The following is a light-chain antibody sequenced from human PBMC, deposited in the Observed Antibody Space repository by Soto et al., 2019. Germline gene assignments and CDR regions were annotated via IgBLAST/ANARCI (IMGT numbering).Light chain of an antibody. J-gene: IGKJ2*01. CDR2: GAS. CDR1: QSISSE. V-gene: IGKV3-15*01. CDR3: QQGHNWPLT. Sequence: EIVMTQSPATLSVSPGERATLSCRASQSISSELAWYQQRPGQPPRLLIYGASTRATGVPDRFTGSGSGSDFTLTISGLQSDDFAFYYCQQGHNWPLTFGRWTRLEI.